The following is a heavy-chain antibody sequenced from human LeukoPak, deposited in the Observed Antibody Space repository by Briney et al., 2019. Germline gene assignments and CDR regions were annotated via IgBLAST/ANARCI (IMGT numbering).Heavy chain of an antibody. D-gene: IGHD6-6*01. CDR3: ARLFAYSSSSYFDY. CDR1: GGSVSNYY. V-gene: IGHV4-59*08. Sequence: PSETLSLTCSVSGGSVSNYYWSWIRQPPGKGLEWVGYVYYTGSTNYNPSLKSRVTMFEDKSKNQFSLRLYSVTVADTAVYYCARLFAYSSSSYFDYWGQGSLVTVSS. CDR2: VYYTGST. J-gene: IGHJ4*02.